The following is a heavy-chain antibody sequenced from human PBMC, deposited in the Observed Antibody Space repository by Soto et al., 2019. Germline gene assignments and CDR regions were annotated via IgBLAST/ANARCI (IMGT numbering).Heavy chain of an antibody. CDR1: GFIFRSYW. V-gene: IGHV3-7*01. D-gene: IGHD3-9*01. J-gene: IGHJ3*02. CDR3: ARDPYFGAFDI. CDR2: IKEDGSEK. Sequence: EVRLVESGGGLVQPGESLRLSCAASGFIFRSYWMTWVRQAPGKGLEWVAKIKEDGSEKEYVDSVKGLFTISRDNAENSLYLQMNSLRAEDTAVYFCARDPYFGAFDIWGQGTMVTVSS.